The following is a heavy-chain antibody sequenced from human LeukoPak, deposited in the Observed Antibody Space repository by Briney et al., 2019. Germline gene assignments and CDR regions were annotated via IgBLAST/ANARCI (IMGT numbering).Heavy chain of an antibody. CDR1: GGSISSYY. Sequence: SETLSVTCTVSGGSISSYYWSWIRQPLGKGTGWDGYIYYSGSTNYNPSLKSRVTISVDTSKNQFSLKLSSVTAADTAVYYCARHRGDYSYYFDYWGQGTLVTVSS. D-gene: IGHD4-17*01. CDR3: ARHRGDYSYYFDY. J-gene: IGHJ4*02. V-gene: IGHV4-59*08. CDR2: IYYSGST.